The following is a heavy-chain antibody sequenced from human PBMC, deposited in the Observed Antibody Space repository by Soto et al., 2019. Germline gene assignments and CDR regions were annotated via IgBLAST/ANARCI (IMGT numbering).Heavy chain of an antibody. D-gene: IGHD3-22*01. Sequence: QVQLVQSGAEVKKPGASVKVSCKASGYTFTSYYMHWVRQAPGQGLEWMGIINPSGGSTSYAQKVQGRVTMTSDTCTSTVYVKLSSMQSEDTAVYYCARDYYDATTHFDYWGQGTLLTLSS. V-gene: IGHV1-46*01. CDR3: ARDYYDATTHFDY. CDR1: GYTFTSYY. CDR2: INPSGGST. J-gene: IGHJ4*02.